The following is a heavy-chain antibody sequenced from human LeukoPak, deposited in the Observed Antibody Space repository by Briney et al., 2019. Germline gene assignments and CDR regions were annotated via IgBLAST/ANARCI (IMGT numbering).Heavy chain of an antibody. CDR3: ARGGSYGDYGLGVDY. CDR2: ISYDGSNK. J-gene: IGHJ4*02. D-gene: IGHD4-17*01. Sequence: QPGGSLRLSCAASGFTFSSYAMHWVRQAPGKGLEWVAVISYDGSNKYYADSVKGRFTTSRDNSKNTLYLQMNSLRAEDTAVYYCARGGSYGDYGLGVDYWGQGTLVTVSS. CDR1: GFTFSSYA. V-gene: IGHV3-30-3*01.